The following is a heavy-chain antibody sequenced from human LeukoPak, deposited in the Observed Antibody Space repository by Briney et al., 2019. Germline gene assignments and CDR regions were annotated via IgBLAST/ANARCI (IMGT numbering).Heavy chain of an antibody. V-gene: IGHV3-30*04. CDR3: ARDHEPGFDP. CDR1: GFTFSSYA. D-gene: IGHD1-14*01. CDR2: ISYDGSNK. Sequence: GGSLRLSCAASGFTFSSYAMHWVRQAPGKGLEWVAVISYDGSNKYYADPVKGRFTISRDNSKNTLYLQMNSLRAEDTAAYYCARDHEPGFDPWGQGTLVTVSS. J-gene: IGHJ5*02.